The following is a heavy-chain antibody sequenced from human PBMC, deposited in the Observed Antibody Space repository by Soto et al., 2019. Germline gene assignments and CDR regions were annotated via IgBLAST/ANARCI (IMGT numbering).Heavy chain of an antibody. CDR1: GFIFNTYA. CDR3: VKGKYTGSYFGDY. V-gene: IGHV3-64D*06. D-gene: IGHD1-26*01. J-gene: IGHJ4*02. CDR2: ISSNGGSI. Sequence: EVQLVESGGALVQPGGSLRLSCSASGFIFNTYAMHWVRQAPGKGLEYVSAISSNGGSIYYGDSVRGRFTISRDNSKNTLYLQMSSLRHEDTAVYYCVKGKYTGSYFGDYWGQGTLVTVSS.